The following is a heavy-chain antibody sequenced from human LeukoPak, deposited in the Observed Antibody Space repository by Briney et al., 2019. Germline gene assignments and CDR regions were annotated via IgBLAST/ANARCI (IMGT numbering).Heavy chain of an antibody. J-gene: IGHJ6*03. Sequence: SETLSLTCTVSGGSISSYYWSWIRQPPGKGLEWIGYIYYSGSTNYNPSLKSRVTISVDTSKNQFSLKLSSVTAADTAVYYCARVWDYYYYMDVWGKGTTVTVSS. CDR1: GGSISSYY. V-gene: IGHV4-59*01. D-gene: IGHD7-27*01. CDR3: ARVWDYYYYMDV. CDR2: IYYSGST.